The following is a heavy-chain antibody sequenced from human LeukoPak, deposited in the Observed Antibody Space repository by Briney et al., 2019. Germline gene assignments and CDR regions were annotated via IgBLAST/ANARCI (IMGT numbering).Heavy chain of an antibody. CDR2: IKSKTDGGTT. CDR3: TTVMGYYYDSSGYYPARGEDY. D-gene: IGHD3-22*01. J-gene: IGHJ4*02. Sequence: GGSLRLSCAASGFTFSNAWMSWVRQAPGKGLEWVGRIKSKTDGGTTDYAAPVKGRFTISRDDSKDTLYLQMNSLKTEDTAVYYCTTVMGYYYDSSGYYPARGEDYWGQGTLVTVSS. CDR1: GFTFSNAW. V-gene: IGHV3-15*01.